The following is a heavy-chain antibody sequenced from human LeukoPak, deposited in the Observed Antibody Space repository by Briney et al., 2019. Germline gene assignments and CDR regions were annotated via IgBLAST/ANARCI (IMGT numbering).Heavy chain of an antibody. J-gene: IGHJ4*02. CDR3: AGFGSYYFDY. V-gene: IGHV1-18*01. CDR1: GGTFSSCA. D-gene: IGHD1-26*01. Sequence: ASVKVSCKASGGTFSSCAISWVRQAPGQGLEWMGWISAYNGNTNYAQKLQGRVTMTTDTSTSTAYMELRSLRSDDTAVYYCAGFGSYYFDYWGQGTLVTVSS. CDR2: ISAYNGNT.